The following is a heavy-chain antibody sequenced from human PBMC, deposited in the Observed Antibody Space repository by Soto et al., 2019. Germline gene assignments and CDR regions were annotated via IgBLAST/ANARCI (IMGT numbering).Heavy chain of an antibody. CDR1: GASVGSSDYY. V-gene: IGHV4-39*01. D-gene: IGHD2-21*02. J-gene: IGHJ3*02. Sequence: QMRLQESGPGLVKPSETLSLSCTVSGASVGSSDYYWGWIRQSPAKGLEWMGSFYSIARTAYNPSPQRPLTMSVDTSKNQVSQKLSSRTAEDTAVYYCATHTSAVVTGSFAIWVQGTLVNVSA. CDR2: FYSIART. CDR3: ATHTSAVVTGSFAI.